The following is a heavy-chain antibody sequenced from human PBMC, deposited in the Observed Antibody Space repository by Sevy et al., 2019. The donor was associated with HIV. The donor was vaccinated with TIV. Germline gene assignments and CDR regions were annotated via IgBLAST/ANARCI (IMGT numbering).Heavy chain of an antibody. V-gene: IGHV3-53*01. D-gene: IGHD3-3*01. Sequence: GGSLRLSCAVSGFTVSSNFMSWVRQAPGKGLEWVSVTWLTGTTYYADSVKGRFTISRDNSKNTVYLDMSSLRAADTAVYYCARGKHVSDYYGSFDYWGQGTLVTVSS. CDR3: ARGKHVSDYYGSFDY. CDR1: GFTVSSNF. J-gene: IGHJ4*02. CDR2: TWLTGTT.